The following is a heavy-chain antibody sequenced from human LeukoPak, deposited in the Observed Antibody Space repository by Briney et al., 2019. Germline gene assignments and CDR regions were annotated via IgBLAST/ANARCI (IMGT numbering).Heavy chain of an antibody. CDR1: GFTVSSNY. V-gene: IGHV3-66*01. CDR2: IYSGGST. J-gene: IGHJ4*02. D-gene: IGHD3-3*01. Sequence: GGSLRLSCAASGFTVSSNYMSWVRQAPGKGLEWVSVIYSGGSTYYADSVKGRFTISRDNSKNTLYLQMNSLRAEDTAVYYCAREPDFWSGFYTDYWGQGTLVTVSS. CDR3: AREPDFWSGFYTDY.